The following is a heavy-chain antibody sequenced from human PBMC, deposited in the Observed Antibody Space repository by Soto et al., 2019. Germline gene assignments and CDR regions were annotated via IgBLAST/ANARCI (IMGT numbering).Heavy chain of an antibody. J-gene: IGHJ5*02. CDR2: IYYSGST. V-gene: IGHV4-31*03. D-gene: IGHD2-2*01. CDR3: ARGPAFVLVPAARGYWFDP. CDR1: GGSISSGGYY. Sequence: ASETLSLTCTVSGGSISSGGYYWSWIRQHPGKGLEWIGYIYYSGSTYYNPSLKSRVTISVDTSKNQFSLKLSSVTAADTAVYYCARGPAFVLVPAARGYWFDPWGQGTLVTVSS.